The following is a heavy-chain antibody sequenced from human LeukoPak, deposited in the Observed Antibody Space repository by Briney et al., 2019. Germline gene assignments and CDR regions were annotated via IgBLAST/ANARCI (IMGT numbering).Heavy chain of an antibody. J-gene: IGHJ4*02. V-gene: IGHV1-69*13. D-gene: IGHD3-3*01. Sequence: ASVKVSCKASGGTFSSYAISWVRQAPGQGLEWMGGIIPIFGTANYAQRFQGRVTITADESTSTAYMELSSLRSEDTAVYYCASMGSYYDFGWGQGTLVTVSS. CDR1: GGTFSSYA. CDR3: ASMGSYYDFG. CDR2: IIPIFGTA.